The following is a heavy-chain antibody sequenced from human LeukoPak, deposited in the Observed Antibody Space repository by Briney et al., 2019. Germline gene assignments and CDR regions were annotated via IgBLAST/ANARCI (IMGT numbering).Heavy chain of an antibody. J-gene: IGHJ4*02. V-gene: IGHV3-7*01. CDR3: AREPPLVGVIMFGTDY. CDR2: IKKDGSEK. Sequence: GGSLRLSCAASGFTFSSYWMSWVRQAPGKGLEWVANIKKDGSEKYYVDSVKGRFTISRDNAKTSLYLQMNSLRAEDTAVYYCAREPPLVGVIMFGTDYWGQGTLVTVSS. CDR1: GFTFSSYW. D-gene: IGHD3-10*01.